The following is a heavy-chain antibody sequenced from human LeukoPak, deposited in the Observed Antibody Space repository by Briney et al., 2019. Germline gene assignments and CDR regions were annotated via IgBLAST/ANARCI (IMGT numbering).Heavy chain of an antibody. CDR3: ARDQSSSSWFHFDY. CDR1: GGTFSSYA. J-gene: IGHJ4*02. CDR2: IIPIFGTA. V-gene: IGHV1-69*05. Sequence: ASVKVSCKASGGTFSSYAISWVRQAPGQGLEWMGGIIPIFGTANYAQKFQDRVTITRDTSASTAYMELSSLRSEDTAMYYCARDQSSSSWFHFDYWGQGTLVTVSS. D-gene: IGHD6-13*01.